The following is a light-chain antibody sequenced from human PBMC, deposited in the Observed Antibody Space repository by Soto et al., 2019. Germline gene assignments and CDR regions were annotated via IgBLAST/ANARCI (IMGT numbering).Light chain of an antibody. Sequence: EVVRRQSPATLSLSPGEGATLSCSASQGIGDTLAWYQNKPGQPPRLLIYGASTRATGIPARFSGSGSGTEFTLTISSLQSEDFAVYYCQQYNNWPPVTFGPGTKVDI. CDR1: QGIGDT. CDR3: QQYNNWPPVT. J-gene: IGKJ3*01. V-gene: IGKV3-15*01. CDR2: GAS.